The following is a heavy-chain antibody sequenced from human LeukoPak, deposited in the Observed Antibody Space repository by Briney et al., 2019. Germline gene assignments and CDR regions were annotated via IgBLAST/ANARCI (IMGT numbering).Heavy chain of an antibody. CDR1: GGAFSGYY. CDR3: AREGRRIRITRTWFDP. D-gene: IGHD3-10*01. Sequence: SETLSLTCAVYGGAFSGYYWSCIPQPPGGGLEGMGEINHSGNTNDNPSLKSRVTISVDTSKNKFSLSLTSGTSAYTAVYYCAREGRRIRITRTWFDPWGQGTLVTVPS. CDR2: INHSGNT. J-gene: IGHJ5*02. V-gene: IGHV4-34*01.